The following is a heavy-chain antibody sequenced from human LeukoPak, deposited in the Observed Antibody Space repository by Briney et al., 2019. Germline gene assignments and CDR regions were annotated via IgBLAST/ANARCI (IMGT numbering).Heavy chain of an antibody. CDR3: ARVSGYCSEGVCRFDH. CDR1: GESFNTYY. CDR2: INHSGST. D-gene: IGHD2-8*01. Sequence: SETLSLTCAFYGESFNTYYWSWIRQSPGRGLEWIGEINHSGSTNYNPSLKSRATILVDTSKNQVSLNLNSVTAADAAVYYCARVSGYCSEGVCRFDHWGRGTLVTVSS. J-gene: IGHJ4*02. V-gene: IGHV4-34*01.